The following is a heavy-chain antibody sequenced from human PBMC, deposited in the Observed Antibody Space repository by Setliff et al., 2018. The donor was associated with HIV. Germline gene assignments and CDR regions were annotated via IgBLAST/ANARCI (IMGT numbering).Heavy chain of an antibody. CDR1: GYTFTSYG. J-gene: IGHJ4*02. CDR3: ARGPQWLVQGYFGY. D-gene: IGHD6-19*01. Sequence: ASVKASCKAPGYTFTSYGISRVRQAPGQGLEWMGWISAYNGNTNYAQKLQGRGTMTTDTSTSTVYMELRRLRSDDTAVYYCARGPQWLVQGYFGYWGQETLVTVSS. V-gene: IGHV1-18*01. CDR2: ISAYNGNT.